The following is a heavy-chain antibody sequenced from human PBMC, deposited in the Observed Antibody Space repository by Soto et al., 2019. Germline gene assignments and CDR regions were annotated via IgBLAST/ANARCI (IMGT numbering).Heavy chain of an antibody. J-gene: IGHJ5*02. Sequence: VKVSCKASGGTFSSYAISWVRQAPGQGLEWMGGIIPIFGTANYAQKFQGRVTITADESTSTAYMELSSLRSEDTAVYYCVYYYDSSGYNRFDPWGQGTLVTVSS. D-gene: IGHD3-22*01. CDR2: IIPIFGTA. CDR1: GGTFSSYA. CDR3: VYYYDSSGYNRFDP. V-gene: IGHV1-69*01.